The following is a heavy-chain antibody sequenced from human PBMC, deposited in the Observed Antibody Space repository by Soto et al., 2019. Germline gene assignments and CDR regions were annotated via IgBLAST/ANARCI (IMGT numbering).Heavy chain of an antibody. CDR3: ARWLSAGPYCSGGSCYSDDFDI. CDR1: GGSISSGGYY. CDR2: IYYSGST. Sequence: SETLSLTCTVSGGSISSGGYYWSWIRQHPGKGLEGIGYIYYSGSTYYNPSLKSRVTISVDTSKNQFSLKLSSVTAADTAVYYCARWLSAGPYCSGGSCYSDDFDIWGQGTMVTVSS. J-gene: IGHJ3*02. D-gene: IGHD2-15*01. V-gene: IGHV4-31*03.